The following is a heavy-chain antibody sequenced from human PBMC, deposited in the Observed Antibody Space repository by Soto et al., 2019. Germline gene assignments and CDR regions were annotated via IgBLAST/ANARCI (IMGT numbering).Heavy chain of an antibody. J-gene: IGHJ4*02. CDR3: ARVTSGYYFFDY. CDR2: IYHSGSS. CDR1: GDSITRTDYY. D-gene: IGHD3-22*01. V-gene: IGHV4-30-4*01. Sequence: SETLSLTCTVSGDSITRTDYYWTWIRQPPGRGLEWIAYIYHSGSSYYSPSLRSRVTISVDTSKNQFSLKLNSVTATDTAVYYRARVTSGYYFFDYWGQGALVTVSS.